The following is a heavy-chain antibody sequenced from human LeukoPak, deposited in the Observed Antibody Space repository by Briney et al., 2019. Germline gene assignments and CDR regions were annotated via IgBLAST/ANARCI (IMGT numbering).Heavy chain of an antibody. CDR1: GFTVSSNY. D-gene: IGHD3-10*01. CDR3: ATEGFRGVLFHI. Sequence: PGGSLRLSCAASGFTVSSNYMSWVRQAPGKGLEWVSVLYSGGNTYYADSVQGRFTISRDNSRNTLYLQMNSLRVEDTAVYYCATEGFRGVLFHIWGQGIVVTVSS. CDR2: LYSGGNT. V-gene: IGHV3-66*01. J-gene: IGHJ3*02.